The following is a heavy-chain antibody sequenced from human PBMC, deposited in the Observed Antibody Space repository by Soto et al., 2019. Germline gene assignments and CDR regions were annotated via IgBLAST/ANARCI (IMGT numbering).Heavy chain of an antibody. Sequence: GGSLRLSCAASGFTFSSYAMHWVRQAPGKGLEWVAVISYDGSNKYYADSVKGRFTISRDNSKNTLYLQMNSLRAEDTAVYYCAMTYYYYDSSGYWGGGAFDIWGQGTMVTVSS. J-gene: IGHJ3*02. V-gene: IGHV3-30-3*01. D-gene: IGHD3-22*01. CDR3: AMTYYYYDSSGYWGGGAFDI. CDR2: ISYDGSNK. CDR1: GFTFSSYA.